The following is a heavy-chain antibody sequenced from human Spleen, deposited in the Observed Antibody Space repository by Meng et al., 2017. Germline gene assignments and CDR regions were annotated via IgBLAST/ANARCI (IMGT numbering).Heavy chain of an antibody. J-gene: IGHJ6*02. CDR3: ARIRIRGDELPGARGMDV. CDR1: GFTFSDYR. D-gene: IGHD3-10*01. CDR2: ITSDSSYR. Sequence: ETLSLTCAASGFTFSDYRMNWVRQAPGKGLEWVSSITSDSSYRYYADSVKGRFTISRDNAKNSLYLQMNSLRAEDTAVYYCARIRIRGDELPGARGMDVWGQGTTVTVAS. V-gene: IGHV3-21*01.